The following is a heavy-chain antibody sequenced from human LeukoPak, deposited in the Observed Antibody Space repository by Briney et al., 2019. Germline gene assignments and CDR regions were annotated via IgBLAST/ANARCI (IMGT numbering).Heavy chain of an antibody. CDR3: ARLTVPGNYYYYYYGMDV. Sequence: GGSLRLSCAASGFTFSSYAMSWVRQVPGKGLEWVSAISGSGGSTYYADSVKGRFTISRDNSKNTLYLQMNSLRAEDTAVYYCARLTVPGNYYYYYYGMDVWGQGTTVTVSS. CDR2: ISGSGGST. J-gene: IGHJ6*02. CDR1: GFTFSSYA. V-gene: IGHV3-23*01. D-gene: IGHD4-11*01.